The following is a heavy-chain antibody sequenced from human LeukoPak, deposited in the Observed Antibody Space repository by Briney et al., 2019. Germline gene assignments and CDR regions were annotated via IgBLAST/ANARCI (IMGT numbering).Heavy chain of an antibody. V-gene: IGHV4-59*01. CDR2: IYYSGST. J-gene: IGHJ2*01. CDR3: ARQYCSGGSCYWYFDL. CDR1: GGSISSYY. D-gene: IGHD2-15*01. Sequence: SETLSPTCTVSGGSISSYYWSWIRQPPGKGLEWIGYIYYSGSTNYNPSLKSRVTISVDTSKNQFSLKLSSVTAADTAVYYCARQYCSGGSCYWYFDLWGRGTLVTVSS.